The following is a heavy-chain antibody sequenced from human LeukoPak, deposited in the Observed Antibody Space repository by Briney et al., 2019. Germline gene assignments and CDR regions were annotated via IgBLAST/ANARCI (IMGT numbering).Heavy chain of an antibody. CDR2: IYPDDSDT. V-gene: IGHV5-51*01. Sequence: GASLNISCKGSGYLYTDYWIGWVRQMPGKGLEWMGIIYPDDSDTRYNPSFQGQVTISVDKSISTAYLQRSSLKASDTAIYYCARHRDSGSRPYFDYWGQGTLVTVAS. J-gene: IGHJ4*02. CDR1: GYLYTDYW. D-gene: IGHD5-12*01. CDR3: ARHRDSGSRPYFDY.